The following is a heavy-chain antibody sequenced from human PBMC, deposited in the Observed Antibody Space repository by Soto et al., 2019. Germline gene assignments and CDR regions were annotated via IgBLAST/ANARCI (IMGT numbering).Heavy chain of an antibody. V-gene: IGHV1-69*01. CDR3: ARGGYCSGGSCLSDV. CDR1: GGTFSSYA. Sequence: QVQLVQSGAEVKKPGSSVKVSCKAAGGTFSSYAISWVRQAPGQGLEWMGGIIPIFGTANYAQKFQGRVTINADEYTSTAYMELSSLRSEDTAVYYCARGGYCSGGSCLSDVWGQGTTVTVSS. CDR2: IIPIFGTA. J-gene: IGHJ6*02. D-gene: IGHD2-15*01.